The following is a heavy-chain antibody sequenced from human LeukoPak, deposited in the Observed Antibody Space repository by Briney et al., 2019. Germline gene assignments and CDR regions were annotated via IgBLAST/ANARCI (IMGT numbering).Heavy chain of an antibody. CDR1: GSTFDNYA. D-gene: IGHD3-3*01. CDR3: AKDRWEITIGDAFGF. J-gene: IGHJ3*01. CDR2: IGISAGST. Sequence: GGSLRLSCEASGSTFDNYAVSWVRQAPGKGLERVSTIGISAGSTYYAGAVKGRFTISRDNSKKTVILQMNRLRVEDTAVYYCAKDRWEITIGDAFGFWGQGTKVAVSS. V-gene: IGHV3-23*01.